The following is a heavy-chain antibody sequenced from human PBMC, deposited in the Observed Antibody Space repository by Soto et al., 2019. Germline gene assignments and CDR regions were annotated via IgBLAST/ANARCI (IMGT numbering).Heavy chain of an antibody. CDR2: FIAMLGTP. D-gene: IGHD5-18*01. J-gene: IGHJ4*02. V-gene: IGHV1-69*01. CDR1: GGTFGSQG. CDR3: ARGAMANFDY. Sequence: QVQLVQSGAEVKKPGSSVKVSCKASGGTFGSQGIAWVRQAPGQGLEWMGGFIAMLGTPTYAKKVQGTATISADESLTSSYLELRSLRSEDTGVYFCARGAMANFDYWGQGTVVTVSS.